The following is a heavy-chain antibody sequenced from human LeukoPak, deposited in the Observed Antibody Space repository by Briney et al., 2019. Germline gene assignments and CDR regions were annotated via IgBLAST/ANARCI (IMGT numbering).Heavy chain of an antibody. CDR1: GYTFTSYY. CDR2: INPSGGST. Sequence: ASVKVSCKASGYTFTSYYMHWVRQAPGQGLGWMGIINPSGGSTSYAQKFQGRVTMTRDTSTSTVYMELSSLRSEDTAVYYCARAGYIVVVPAANKGNWFDPWGQGTLVTVSS. CDR3: ARAGYIVVVPAANKGNWFDP. J-gene: IGHJ5*02. D-gene: IGHD2-2*01. V-gene: IGHV1-46*01.